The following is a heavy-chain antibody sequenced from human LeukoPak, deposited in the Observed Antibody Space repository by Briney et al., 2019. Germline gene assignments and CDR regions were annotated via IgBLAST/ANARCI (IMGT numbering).Heavy chain of an antibody. Sequence: ASVKVSCKASGYTFTSYYMHWVRQAPGQGLEWMGVINPSGGSTDYAQRFQGRVTMTEDTSTDTAYMELSSLRSEDTAVYYCATDVGVVGATTWGQGTLVTVSS. V-gene: IGHV1-46*01. J-gene: IGHJ4*02. CDR1: GYTFTSYY. D-gene: IGHD1-26*01. CDR2: INPSGGST. CDR3: ATDVGVVGATT.